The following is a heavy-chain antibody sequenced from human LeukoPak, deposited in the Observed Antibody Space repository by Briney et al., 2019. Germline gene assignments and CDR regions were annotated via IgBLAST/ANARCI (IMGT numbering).Heavy chain of an antibody. D-gene: IGHD3-10*01. Sequence: PGGSLRLSCAASGFTFSNAWISWVRQAPGKGLEWVGRIKSKTDGGTTDYAAPVKGRFTISRDNSKNTLYLQMNSLRAEDTAVYYCARDYTMVRGVPDYWGQGTLVTVSS. V-gene: IGHV3-15*01. CDR1: GFTFSNAW. J-gene: IGHJ4*02. CDR2: IKSKTDGGTT. CDR3: ARDYTMVRGVPDY.